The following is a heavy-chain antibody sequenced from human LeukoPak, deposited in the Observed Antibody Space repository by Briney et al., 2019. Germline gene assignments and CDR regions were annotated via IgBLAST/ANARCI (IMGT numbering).Heavy chain of an antibody. CDR3: ARGSYPDFFFDW. CDR2: INHSGST. CDR1: GGSFSGYY. V-gene: IGHV4-34*01. Sequence: SETLSLTCAVYGGSFSGYYRSWIRQPPGKGLEWIGEINHSGSTNYNPSLKSRVTISPDPSKNPFFLKLISLTAAHTAVYYCARGSYPDFFFDWWGQGTLLTVSA. J-gene: IGHJ4*02.